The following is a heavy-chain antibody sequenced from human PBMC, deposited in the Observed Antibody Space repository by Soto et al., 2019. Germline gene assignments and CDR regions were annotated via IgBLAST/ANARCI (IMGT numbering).Heavy chain of an antibody. CDR2: FDPEDGET. D-gene: IGHD3-22*01. J-gene: IGHJ4*02. CDR3: ATPPYDSSGYYFDY. V-gene: IGHV1-24*01. CDR1: GGTFSSYA. Sequence: ASVKVSCKASGGTFSSYAISWVRQAPGKGLEWMGGFDPEDGETIYAQKFQGRVTMTEDTSTDTAYMELSSLRSEDTAVYYCATPPYDSSGYYFDYWGQGTLVTVSS.